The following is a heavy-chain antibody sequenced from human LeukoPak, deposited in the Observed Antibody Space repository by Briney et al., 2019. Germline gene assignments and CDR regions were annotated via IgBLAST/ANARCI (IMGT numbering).Heavy chain of an antibody. J-gene: IGHJ4*02. D-gene: IGHD3-10*01. V-gene: IGHV3-48*01. CDR1: GFTFSSYS. CDR3: ARDLMVRGVFDY. CDR2: ICSRSNTI. Sequence: PGGSLRLSCAASGFTFSSYSMNWVRQAPGKGLEWVSYICSRSNTIYYADSVKGRFTVSRDNAKNSLYLQMNSLRAEDTAVYYCARDLMVRGVFDYWGQGTLVTVSS.